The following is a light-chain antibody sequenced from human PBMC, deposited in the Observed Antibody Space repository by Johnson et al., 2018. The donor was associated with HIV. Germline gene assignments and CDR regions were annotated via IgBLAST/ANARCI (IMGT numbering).Light chain of an antibody. Sequence: QSVLTQPPSVSAAPGQKVTISCSGNSSNIGNTNVSWYQHLPGTAPKLLIPENNTRPPGIPDRFSGSKSGTSATLGITGLQTGDEADYYCGTWDSSLSAGRVFGTGTKVTVL. CDR2: ENN. V-gene: IGLV1-51*02. CDR1: SSNIGNTN. CDR3: GTWDSSLSAGRV. J-gene: IGLJ1*01.